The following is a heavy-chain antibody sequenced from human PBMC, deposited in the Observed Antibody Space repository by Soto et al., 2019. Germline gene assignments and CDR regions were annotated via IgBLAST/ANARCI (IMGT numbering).Heavy chain of an antibody. D-gene: IGHD2-21*01. CDR3: VRDKAYAFDI. J-gene: IGHJ3*02. CDR2: ISGWDYTI. CDR1: GFTFSDYF. V-gene: IGHV3-11*04. Sequence: GGSLRLSCAASGFTFSDYFMSWIRQAPGKGLEWISYISGWDYTILYADSVKGRFTISRDKAKNSLYLQMNNLRDQDTAVYFCVRDKAYAFDIWGQGTVVTVSS.